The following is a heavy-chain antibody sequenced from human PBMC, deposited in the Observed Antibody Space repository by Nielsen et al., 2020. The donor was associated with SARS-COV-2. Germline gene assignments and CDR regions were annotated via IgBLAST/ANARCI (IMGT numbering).Heavy chain of an antibody. CDR3: VRVRDDGHYYDTGPFDY. Sequence: GGSLRLSCEGSGSTFSDYYMNWVRQAPGKGLMWVARINSDGSRSAYADAVKGRFIMSRDNARDTLYLQMNRLSAEDTAVYYCVRVRDDGHYYDTGPFDYWGQGALVTVSS. CDR1: GSTFSDYY. D-gene: IGHD3-22*01. CDR2: INSDGSRS. J-gene: IGHJ4*02. V-gene: IGHV3-74*01.